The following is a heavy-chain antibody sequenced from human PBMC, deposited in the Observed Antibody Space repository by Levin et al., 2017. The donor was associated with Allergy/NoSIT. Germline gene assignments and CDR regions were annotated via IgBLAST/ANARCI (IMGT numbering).Heavy chain of an antibody. D-gene: IGHD4-17*01. CDR2: INHSGST. CDR1: GGSFSGYY. V-gene: IGHV4-34*01. CDR3: ARGRYDYGDYRVHNPPGGFDY. Sequence: PSQTLSLTCAVYGGSFSGYYWSWIRQPPGKGLEWIGEINHSGSTNYNPSLKSRVTISVDTSKNQFSLKLSSVTAADTAVYYCARGRYDYGDYRVHNPPGGFDYWGQGTLVTVSS. J-gene: IGHJ4*02.